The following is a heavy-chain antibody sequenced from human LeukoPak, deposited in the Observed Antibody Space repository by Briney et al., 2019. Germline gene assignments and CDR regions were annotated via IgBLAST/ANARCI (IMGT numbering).Heavy chain of an antibody. V-gene: IGHV4-4*07. Sequence: SETLSLTCTVSGGSISSFYWSWIRQPAGKGLEWIGRIYSSGSTNYNPSFKSRVTMSVDTSKNQLSLRLSSVTAADTAVYYCEKSSGWQLVYWGQGTLVTVSS. D-gene: IGHD6-19*01. CDR1: GGSISSFY. J-gene: IGHJ4*02. CDR3: EKSSGWQLVY. CDR2: IYSSGST.